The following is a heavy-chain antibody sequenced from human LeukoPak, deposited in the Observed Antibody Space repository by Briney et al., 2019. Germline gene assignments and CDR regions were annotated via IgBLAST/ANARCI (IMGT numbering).Heavy chain of an antibody. V-gene: IGHV3-11*01. J-gene: IGHJ6*03. CDR3: ARQSSGSPPTHYYYMDD. CDR1: GFTFSDYY. CDR2: ISSSGSTI. D-gene: IGHD6-19*01. Sequence: GGSLRLSCAASGFTFSDYYMSWIRQAPGKGLEWVSYISSSGSTIYYADSVKGRFTISRDNAKNSLYPQMNSLRAEDTAVYYCARQSSGSPPTHYYYMDDWGKGTTVTISS.